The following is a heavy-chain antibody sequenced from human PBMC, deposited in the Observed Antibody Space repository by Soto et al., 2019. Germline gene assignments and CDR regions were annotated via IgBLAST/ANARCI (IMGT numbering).Heavy chain of an antibody. J-gene: IGHJ5*02. Sequence: QVQLQESGPGLVKPSQTLSLTCTVSGGSISSGGYYWSWIRQHPGKGLEWIGYIYYSGSTYYNPSLKSRVTISVDTSKNQFSLKLIAVTAAVTAVYYCARDQGVGPTPIPFDPWGQGTLVTVSS. D-gene: IGHD2-8*01. CDR3: ARDQGVGPTPIPFDP. CDR2: IYYSGST. CDR1: GGSISSGGYY. V-gene: IGHV4-31*03.